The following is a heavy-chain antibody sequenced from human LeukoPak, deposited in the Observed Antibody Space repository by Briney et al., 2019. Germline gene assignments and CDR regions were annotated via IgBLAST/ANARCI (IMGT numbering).Heavy chain of an antibody. CDR1: GGTFSSYA. J-gene: IGHJ4*02. D-gene: IGHD3-10*01. V-gene: IGHV1-69*13. Sequence: GASVKVSCKASGGTFSSYAISWVRQAPGQGLEWMGGIIPIFGTANYAQKFQGRVTITADESTSTAYMELSSLRSEDTAVYYCARGAITMVRGVIIAPEYPDYWGQGTLVTVSS. CDR3: ARGAITMVRGVIIAPEYPDY. CDR2: IIPIFGTA.